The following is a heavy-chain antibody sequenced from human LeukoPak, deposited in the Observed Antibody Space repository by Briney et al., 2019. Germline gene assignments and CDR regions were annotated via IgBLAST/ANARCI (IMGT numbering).Heavy chain of an antibody. CDR3: ASQLGYCSGGSCYSDY. CDR2: IYYSGST. CDR1: GGSVSSSSCY. D-gene: IGHD2-15*01. Sequence: PSETLSLTCTVSGGSVSSSSCYWGWIRQPPGKGLEWIGSIYYSGSTYYNPSLKSRVTISVDTSKNQFSLKLSSVTAADTAVYYCASQLGYCSGGSCYSDYWGQGTLVTVPS. V-gene: IGHV4-39*01. J-gene: IGHJ4*02.